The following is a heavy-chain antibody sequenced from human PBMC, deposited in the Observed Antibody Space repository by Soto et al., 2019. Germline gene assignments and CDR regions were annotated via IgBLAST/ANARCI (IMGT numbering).Heavy chain of an antibody. CDR3: VRAASSGYGFDP. D-gene: IGHD3-22*01. J-gene: IGHJ5*02. CDR1: GGTFSSST. CDR2: IIPIFGPA. V-gene: IGHV1-69*01. Sequence: QVQLVQSGTEVKKPGSSVKVSCKASGGTFSSSTFSWVRQAPGQGLEWMGGIIPIFGPANYAKRFQGRVTITADESTSIAYMELSSLRSEDTAVYYCVRAASSGYGFDPWGQGTLVTVSS.